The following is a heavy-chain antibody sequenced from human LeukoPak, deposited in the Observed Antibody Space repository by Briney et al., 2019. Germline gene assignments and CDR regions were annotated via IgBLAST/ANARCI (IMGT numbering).Heavy chain of an antibody. V-gene: IGHV4-34*01. CDR2: INQSGST. CDR3: ARAAMYSSSWYTGNWFDP. J-gene: IGHJ5*02. Sequence: PSETLSLTCAVYGGSFSGYYWSWIRQPPGKALEGIGEINQSGSTNNNAVIKSIVTISVDTSKTQVSMKLSSLTAADTAVYYCARAAMYSSSWYTGNWFDPWGQGTLVTVSS. CDR1: GGSFSGYY. D-gene: IGHD6-13*01.